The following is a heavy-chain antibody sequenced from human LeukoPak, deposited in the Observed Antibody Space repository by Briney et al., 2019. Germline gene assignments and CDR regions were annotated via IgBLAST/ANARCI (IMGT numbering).Heavy chain of an antibody. CDR1: GFTFSSYT. D-gene: IGHD1-26*01. CDR2: ISGSGNTI. CDR3: ARRVGPTTPIDY. Sequence: GGSLRLSCAASGFTFSSYTMNWVRQAPGKGLEWVSYISGSGNTIYYADSVEGRFTISRDNARNSLYLQMNSLRGEDTAVYYCARRVGPTTPIDYWGQGTLVTVSS. J-gene: IGHJ4*02. V-gene: IGHV3-48*01.